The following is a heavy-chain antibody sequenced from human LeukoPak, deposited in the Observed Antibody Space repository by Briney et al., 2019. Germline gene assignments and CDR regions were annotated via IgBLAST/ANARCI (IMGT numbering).Heavy chain of an antibody. CDR1: DASFSRHY. V-gene: IGHV4-59*11. CDR2: ISYTGST. Sequence: PSETLSLTCIVSDASFSRHYWTWIRQPPGKGLEWIGYISYTGSTNYNPSLKSRVTISVDTSKNQFSLKLSSVTAADTAVYYCARGRTYYYDTSGYYPSIYYGMDVWGQRTTVIVSS. J-gene: IGHJ6*02. CDR3: ARGRTYYYDTSGYYPSIYYGMDV. D-gene: IGHD3-22*01.